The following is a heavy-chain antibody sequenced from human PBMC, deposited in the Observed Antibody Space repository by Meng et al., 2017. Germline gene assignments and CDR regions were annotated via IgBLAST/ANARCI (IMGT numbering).Heavy chain of an antibody. Sequence: VQLVESGGGLVQPGGSLRLSCASSGFTFSSYDIHWVRQAPGKGLEWVAVISYDGSNKYYADSVKGRFTISRDNSKNTLYLQMNSLRAEDTAVYYCARDHSGSCDYWGQGTLVTVSS. CDR2: ISYDGSNK. CDR1: GFTFSSYD. D-gene: IGHD1-26*01. CDR3: ARDHSGSCDY. J-gene: IGHJ4*02. V-gene: IGHV3-30*03.